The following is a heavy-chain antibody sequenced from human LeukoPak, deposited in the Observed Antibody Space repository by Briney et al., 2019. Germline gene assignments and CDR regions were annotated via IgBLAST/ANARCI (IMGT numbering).Heavy chain of an antibody. V-gene: IGHV7-4-1*02. Sequence: GSVKVSCKASGYTFTSYAMNWVRQAPGQGLEWMGWINTNTGNPTYAQGFTGRFVFSLDTSVSTAYLQISSLKAEDTAVYYCARGGRWNYIGLLRFDPWGQGTLVTVSS. D-gene: IGHD1-7*01. J-gene: IGHJ5*02. CDR1: GYTFTSYA. CDR2: INTNTGNP. CDR3: ARGGRWNYIGLLRFDP.